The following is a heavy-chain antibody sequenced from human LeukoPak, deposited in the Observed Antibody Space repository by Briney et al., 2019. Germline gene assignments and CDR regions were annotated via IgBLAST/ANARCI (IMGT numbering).Heavy chain of an antibody. CDR3: AREGIAAADTNWFDP. CDR2: INPNSGGT. J-gene: IGHJ5*02. Sequence: ASVKVSCKASGGTFSSYAISWVRQAPGQGLEWMGWINPNSGGTNYAQKFQGRVTMTRDTSISTAYMELSRLRSDDTAVYYCAREGIAAADTNWFDPWGQGTLVTVSS. CDR1: GGTFSSYA. V-gene: IGHV1-2*02. D-gene: IGHD6-13*01.